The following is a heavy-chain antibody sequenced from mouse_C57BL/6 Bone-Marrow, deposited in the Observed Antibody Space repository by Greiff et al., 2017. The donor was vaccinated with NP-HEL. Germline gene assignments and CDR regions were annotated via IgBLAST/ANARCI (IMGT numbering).Heavy chain of an antibody. J-gene: IGHJ1*03. Sequence: ESGPGLVKPSQSLSLTCSVTGYSITSGYYWNWIRQFPGNKLEWMGYISYDGSNNYNPSLKNRISITRDTSKNQFFLKLNSVTTEDTATYYCAREGGFDVWGTGTTVTVSS. V-gene: IGHV3-6*01. CDR2: ISYDGSN. CDR1: GYSITSGYY. CDR3: AREGGFDV.